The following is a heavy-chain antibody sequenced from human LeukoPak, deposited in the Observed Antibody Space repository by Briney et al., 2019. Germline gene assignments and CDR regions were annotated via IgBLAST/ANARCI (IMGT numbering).Heavy chain of an antibody. J-gene: IGHJ4*02. CDR1: GGTFSSYA. CDR2: IIPIFGTA. CDR3: ARHPGIAVADYYFDY. V-gene: IGHV1-69*05. D-gene: IGHD6-19*01. Sequence: SVKVSSKASGGTFSSYAISWVRQAPGQGLEWMGRIIPIFGTASYTQKSQRRVTITTDESTSTAYMDLSSLRSEDTAVYYCARHPGIAVADYYFDYWGQGTLVTVSS.